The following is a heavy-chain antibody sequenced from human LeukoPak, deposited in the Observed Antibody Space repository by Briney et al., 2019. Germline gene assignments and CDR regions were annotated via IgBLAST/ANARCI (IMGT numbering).Heavy chain of an antibody. D-gene: IGHD4-11*01. CDR3: ARGGQWGKDDYSNYGDGTPHDAFDI. CDR2: IIPILGIA. Sequence: GASVKVSCKASGGTFSSYAISWVRQAPGQGLEWMGRIIPILGIANYAQKFQGRVTITADKSTSTAYMELSSLRSEDTAVYYCARGGQWGKDDYSNYGDGTPHDAFDIWGQGTMVTVSS. CDR1: GGTFSSYA. V-gene: IGHV1-69*04. J-gene: IGHJ3*02.